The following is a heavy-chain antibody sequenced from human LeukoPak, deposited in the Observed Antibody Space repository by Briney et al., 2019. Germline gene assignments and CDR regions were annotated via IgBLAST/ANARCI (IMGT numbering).Heavy chain of an antibody. Sequence: SQTLSLTCAISGDSVSINSAAWNWIRQSPSRGLEWLGRTYYRSKWYNDYAVSAKSRITINPDTSKNQFSLQLNSVTPEDTAVYYCARAPLYYYDSSGYYYTMSFDYWGQGTLVTVSS. D-gene: IGHD3-22*01. CDR3: ARAPLYYYDSSGYYYTMSFDY. CDR2: TYYRSKWYN. V-gene: IGHV6-1*01. J-gene: IGHJ4*02. CDR1: GDSVSINSAA.